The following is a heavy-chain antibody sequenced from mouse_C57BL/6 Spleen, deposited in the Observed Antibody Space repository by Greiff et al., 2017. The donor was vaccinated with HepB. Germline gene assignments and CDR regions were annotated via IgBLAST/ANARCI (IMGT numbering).Heavy chain of an antibody. V-gene: IGHV5-4*03. CDR3: ARGGIPGYYGSSSTLDY. CDR2: ISDGGSYT. J-gene: IGHJ2*01. Sequence: EVKVEESGGGLVKPGGSLKLSCAASGFTFSSYAMSWVRQTPEKRLEWVATISDGGSYTYYPDNVKGRFTISRDNAKNNLYLQMSHLKSEDTAMYYCARGGIPGYYGSSSTLDYWGQGTTLTVSS. D-gene: IGHD1-1*01. CDR1: GFTFSSYA.